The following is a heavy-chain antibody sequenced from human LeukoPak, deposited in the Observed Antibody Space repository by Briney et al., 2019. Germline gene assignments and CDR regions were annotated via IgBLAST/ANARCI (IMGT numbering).Heavy chain of an antibody. CDR3: ARAADDYVWGSYRSRYYYYYMDV. D-gene: IGHD3-16*02. V-gene: IGHV4-34*01. Sequence: SETLSLTCAVYGGSFSGYYWSWIRQPPGKGLEWIGEINHSGSTNYNPSPKSRVTISVDTSKNQFSLKLSSVTAADTAVYYCARAADDYVWGSYRSRYYYYYMDVWGKGTTVTVSS. CDR2: INHSGST. J-gene: IGHJ6*03. CDR1: GGSFSGYY.